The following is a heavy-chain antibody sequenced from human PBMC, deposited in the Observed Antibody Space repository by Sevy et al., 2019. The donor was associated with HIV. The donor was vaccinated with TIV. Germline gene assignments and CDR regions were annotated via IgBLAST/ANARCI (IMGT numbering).Heavy chain of an antibody. V-gene: IGHV1-69*13. CDR2: NIPILGTV. CDR1: GGTFSSYG. CDR3: ARGGGNGWYYFDY. J-gene: IGHJ4*02. Sequence: ASVKVSCKASGGTFSSYGISWVLQAPGQGLEWMGGNIPILGTVNYAQKFQGRVTITADESTKTAYMELSSLRSEDTAVYYCARGGGNGWYYFDYWGQETLVTVSS. D-gene: IGHD6-19*01.